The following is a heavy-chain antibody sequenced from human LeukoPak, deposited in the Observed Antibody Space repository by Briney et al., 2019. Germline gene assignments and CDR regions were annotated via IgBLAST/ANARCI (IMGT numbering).Heavy chain of an antibody. CDR2: ICYSGST. J-gene: IGHJ3*02. CDR1: GGSISSGDYY. Sequence: SQTLSLTCTVSGGSISSGDYYWSWIRQPPGKGLEWIGYICYSGSTYYNPSLKSRVTISVDTSKNQFSLKLSSVTAADTAVYYCARGGYDILTGYSFGAFDIWGQGTMVTVSS. CDR3: ARGGYDILTGYSFGAFDI. D-gene: IGHD3-9*01. V-gene: IGHV4-30-4*01.